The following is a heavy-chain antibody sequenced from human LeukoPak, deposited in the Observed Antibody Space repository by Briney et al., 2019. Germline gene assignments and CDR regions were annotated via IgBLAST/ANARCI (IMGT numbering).Heavy chain of an antibody. CDR3: ARYPYDILTGYPGYFDY. Sequence: SETLSLTCTVSGGSISSGGYYWSWIRQHPGKGLEWIGYIYYSGSTYYNPSLKSRVTISVDTSKNQFSLKLSSVTAVDTAVYYCARYPYDILTGYPGYFDYWGQGTLVTVSS. D-gene: IGHD3-9*01. CDR2: IYYSGST. J-gene: IGHJ4*02. CDR1: GGSISSGGYY. V-gene: IGHV4-31*03.